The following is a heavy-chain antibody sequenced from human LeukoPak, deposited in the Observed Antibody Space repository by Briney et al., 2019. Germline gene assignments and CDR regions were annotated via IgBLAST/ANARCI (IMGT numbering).Heavy chain of an antibody. J-gene: IGHJ4*02. CDR3: ANFWSGYPYYFDY. CDR1: GGSISSGYY. D-gene: IGHD3-3*01. V-gene: IGHV4-38-2*02. CDR2: IYHSGST. Sequence: PSETPSLTCTVSGGSISSGYYWGWIRQPPGKGLEWIGSIYHSGSTYYNPSLKSRVTISVDTSKNQFSLKLSSVTAADTAVYYCANFWSGYPYYFDYWGQGTLVTVSS.